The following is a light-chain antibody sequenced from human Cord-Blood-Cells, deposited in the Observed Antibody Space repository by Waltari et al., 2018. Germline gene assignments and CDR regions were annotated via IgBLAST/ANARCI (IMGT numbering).Light chain of an antibody. J-gene: IGKJ2*01. Sequence: DIQMTQSPSSLSASVGDRVTIPCQASQDISNYLNWYQQKPGKAPKLLIYDASNLETGVPSRFSGSGSGTDFTCTISSLQPEDIATYYCQQYDNLPRYTFGQGTKLEIK. V-gene: IGKV1-33*01. CDR2: DAS. CDR3: QQYDNLPRYT. CDR1: QDISNY.